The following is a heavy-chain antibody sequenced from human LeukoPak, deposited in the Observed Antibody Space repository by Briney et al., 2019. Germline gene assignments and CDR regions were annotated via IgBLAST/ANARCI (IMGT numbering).Heavy chain of an antibody. D-gene: IGHD2-15*01. J-gene: IGHJ6*03. Sequence: GGSLRLSCTASGFTFGDYAMSWFRQAPGKGLEWVGFIRSKAYGGTTEYAASVKGRFTISRDDSKSIAYLQMNSLKTEDTAVYYCTRERWWLLDYYYMDVWGKGTTVTVSS. CDR3: TRERWWLLDYYYMDV. V-gene: IGHV3-49*03. CDR2: IRSKAYGGTT. CDR1: GFTFGDYA.